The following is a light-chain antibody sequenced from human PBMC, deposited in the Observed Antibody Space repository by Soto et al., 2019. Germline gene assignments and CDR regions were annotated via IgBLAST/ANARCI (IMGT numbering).Light chain of an antibody. J-gene: IGLJ3*02. Sequence: QSALTQPPSASGSPGQSLTISCTGTSTDVGNYNYVSWYQQHPGKAPKLMISDVNRRPSWVPDRFSGSKSGNTASLTVSGLQAEDEADYYCSSYAGSNNGVFGGGTQLTVL. CDR1: STDVGNYNY. CDR3: SSYAGSNNGV. V-gene: IGLV2-8*01. CDR2: DVN.